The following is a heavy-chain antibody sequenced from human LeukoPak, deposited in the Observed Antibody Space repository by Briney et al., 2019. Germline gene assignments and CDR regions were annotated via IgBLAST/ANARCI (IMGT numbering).Heavy chain of an antibody. CDR1: GFTFSTSA. CDR3: AKEKYSSGLVWYYGMDV. CDR2: ISGSGDST. Sequence: GGSLRLSCVASGFTFSTSAMTWVRLGPGKGLEWVSAISGSGDSTYYTDSVKGRFTISRDNAKNSLYLQMNSLRAEDTALYYCAKEKYSSGLVWYYGMDVWGQGTTVTVSS. J-gene: IGHJ6*02. D-gene: IGHD6-19*01. V-gene: IGHV3-23*01.